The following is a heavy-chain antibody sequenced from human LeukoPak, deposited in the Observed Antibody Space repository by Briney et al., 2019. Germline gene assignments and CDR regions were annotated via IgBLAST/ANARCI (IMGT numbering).Heavy chain of an antibody. V-gene: IGHV3-21*01. J-gene: IGHJ4*02. CDR3: TRDIRGEMDTKSDY. CDR1: GFTFSSYS. CDR2: ISSSSSYI. Sequence: GGSLRLSCAASGFTFSSYSMNWVRQAPGKGLEWVSSISSSSSYIYYADSVKGRFTISRDNAKNSLYLQMNSLRAEDTAVYYCTRDIRGEMDTKSDYWGQGTLVTVSS. D-gene: IGHD5-24*01.